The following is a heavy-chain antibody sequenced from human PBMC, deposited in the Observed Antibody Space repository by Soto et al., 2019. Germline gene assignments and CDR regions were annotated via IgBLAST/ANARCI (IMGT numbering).Heavy chain of an antibody. CDR1: FGPINNYY. J-gene: IGHJ6*02. D-gene: IGHD3-10*01. CDR2: MDYSGYT. V-gene: IGHV4-59*08. CDR3: ARQGFGPLHGLVDV. Sequence: QVQLQESGPGLEKPSETVSLTCTFYFGPINNYYCSWFRQPTGQEVEWIGYMDYSGYTSYNPSLRRRVSISLDTSKNQFSLKLSYVTAADTALYYCARQGFGPLHGLVDVWGQGTTVTVSS.